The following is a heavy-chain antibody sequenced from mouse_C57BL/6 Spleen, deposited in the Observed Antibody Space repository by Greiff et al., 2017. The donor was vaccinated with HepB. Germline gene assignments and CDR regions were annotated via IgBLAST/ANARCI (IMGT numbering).Heavy chain of an antibody. V-gene: IGHV5-6*01. J-gene: IGHJ2*01. CDR3: ARHGNYDYFDY. Sequence: VQLKESGGDLVKPGGSLKLSCAASGFTFSSYGMSWVRQTPDKRLEWVATISSGGSYTYYPDSVKGRFTISRDNAKNTLYLQMSSLKSEDTAMYYCARHGNYDYFDYWGQGTTLTVSS. D-gene: IGHD2-1*01. CDR1: GFTFSSYG. CDR2: ISSGGSYT.